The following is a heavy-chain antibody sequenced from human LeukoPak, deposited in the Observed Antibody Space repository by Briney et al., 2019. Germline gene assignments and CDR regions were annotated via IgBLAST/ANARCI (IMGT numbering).Heavy chain of an antibody. CDR1: GYSISTGYY. V-gene: IGHV4-38-2*02. CDR2: FYHGGST. D-gene: IGHD7-27*01. CDR3: ARGPHYALGIYFDY. J-gene: IGHJ4*02. Sequence: SETLSLTCTVSGYSISTGYYWDWIRQPPGKGLEWIGTFYHGGSTYYNPSLKSRVTMSVDTSKNQFSLKLSSVTAADTAVYYCARGPHYALGIYFDYWGQGTLVTVSS.